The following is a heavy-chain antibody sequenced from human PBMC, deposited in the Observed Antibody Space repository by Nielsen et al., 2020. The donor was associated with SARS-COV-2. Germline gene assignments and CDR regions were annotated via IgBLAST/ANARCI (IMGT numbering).Heavy chain of an antibody. J-gene: IGHJ6*02. V-gene: IGHV3-13*01. CDR2: IGTAGDT. CDR3: VRGAGPMDV. D-gene: IGHD3-10*01. Sequence: GESLKISCAASGFTFSSYDMHWVRQATGKGLEWVSAIGTAGDTYYPGSVKGRFTISRENAKNSLYLQMNSLRDEDTALYHCVRGAGPMDVWGQGTTVIVSS. CDR1: GFTFSSYD.